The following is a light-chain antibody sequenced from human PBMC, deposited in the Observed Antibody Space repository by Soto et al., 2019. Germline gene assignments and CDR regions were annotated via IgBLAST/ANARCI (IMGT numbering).Light chain of an antibody. CDR2: DAS. CDR3: QPDSHLIT. V-gene: IGKV1-33*01. Sequence: DIQMTQSPSSLSASVGDRVTITCQASQDISNYLNWYQQKLGKAPKLLIYDASNLETGVPSRFSGSGSVTDFTFTISSLQPEDIATYYCQPDSHLITFGQGTRLEIK. CDR1: QDISNY. J-gene: IGKJ5*01.